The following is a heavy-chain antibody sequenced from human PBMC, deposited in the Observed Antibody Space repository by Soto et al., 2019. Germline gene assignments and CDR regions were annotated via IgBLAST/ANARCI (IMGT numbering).Heavy chain of an antibody. V-gene: IGHV4-30-4*01. CDR2: ISHSGST. CDR3: ARDVLRYFDWSRGAGGMDV. CDR1: CGSISSGGYY. Sequence: SETLSLTCTVSCGSISSGGYYWSWIRQPPGKGLEWTGHISHSGSTYYNPSLKSRVTILVDTSKNQFSLKLSSVTAADTAVYYCARDVLRYFDWSRGAGGMDVWGQGTTVTVSS. J-gene: IGHJ6*02. D-gene: IGHD3-9*01.